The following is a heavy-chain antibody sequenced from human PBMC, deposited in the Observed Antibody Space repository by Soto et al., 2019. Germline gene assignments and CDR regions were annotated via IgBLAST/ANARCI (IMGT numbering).Heavy chain of an antibody. CDR3: ASQSIAGRRGYNWFDP. CDR2: ISSSSSYI. V-gene: IGHV3-21*01. CDR1: GFTFSSYS. Sequence: PGGSLRLSCAASGFTFSSYSMNWVRQAPGKGLEWVSSISSSSSYIYYADSVKGRFTISRDNAKNSLYLQMNSLRAEDTAVYYCASQSIAGRRGYNWFDPWGQGTLVTVSS. D-gene: IGHD6-6*01. J-gene: IGHJ5*02.